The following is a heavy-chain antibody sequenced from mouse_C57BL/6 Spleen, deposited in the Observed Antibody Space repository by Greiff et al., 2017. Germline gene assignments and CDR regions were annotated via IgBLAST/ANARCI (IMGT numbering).Heavy chain of an antibody. CDR1: GYTFTEST. Sequence: QVQLQQSGAELVKPGASVKLSCKASGYTFTESTIHWVKQRSGQGLEWIGWFYPGSGSSKYNEKFKDKATLTADKSSSTAYMQLSRWTSEDSAVYVGARQEEVPLGNYVYLDYWGQGTTLTVSS. D-gene: IGHD1-1*01. CDR2: FYPGSGSS. J-gene: IGHJ2*01. CDR3: ARQEEVPLGNYVYLDY. V-gene: IGHV1-62-2*01.